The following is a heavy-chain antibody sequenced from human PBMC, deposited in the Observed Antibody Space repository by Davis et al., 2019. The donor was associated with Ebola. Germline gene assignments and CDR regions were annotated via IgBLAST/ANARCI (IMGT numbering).Heavy chain of an antibody. CDR2: IKQDGSEK. J-gene: IGHJ3*02. CDR1: GFTFSSYW. Sequence: PSETLSLTCAASGFTFSSYWMSWVRQAPGKGLEWVANIKQDGSEKYYVDSVKGRFTISRDNAKNSLYLQMNSLRAEDTAVYYCARGRRLLADAFHIWGQGTMVTASS. CDR3: ARGRRLLADAFHI. V-gene: IGHV3-7*01. D-gene: IGHD2-8*02.